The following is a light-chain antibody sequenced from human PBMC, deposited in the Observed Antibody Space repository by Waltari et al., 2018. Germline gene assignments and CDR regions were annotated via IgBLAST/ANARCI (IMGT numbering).Light chain of an antibody. CDR3: LLYLGSGIFV. Sequence: QTVVTQDQSLSVSPGGTVPLPCALSSGSLSTPSSPTWYQKTPGQPPRTLVYKANSRSSGVPDRFSGSILGNRAALTITGAQAEDESDYYCLLYLGSGIFVFGGGTKLTVL. J-gene: IGLJ3*02. CDR1: SGSLSTPSS. CDR2: KAN. V-gene: IGLV8-61*01.